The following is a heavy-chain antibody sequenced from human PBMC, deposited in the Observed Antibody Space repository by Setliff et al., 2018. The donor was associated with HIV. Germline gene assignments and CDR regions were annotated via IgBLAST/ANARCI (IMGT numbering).Heavy chain of an antibody. J-gene: IGHJ4*02. CDR3: AKAARDYYDSSGYYIGIDY. CDR1: GLIFSSYA. D-gene: IGHD3-22*01. CDR2: IVGSGGST. Sequence: GGSLRLSCAASGLIFSSYAMSWVRQAPGKGLEWVSAIVGSGGSTYYADSVKGRFTISRDNSKNTLYLQMNSLRAEDTAVYYCAKAARDYYDSSGYYIGIDYWGRGTLVTVSS. V-gene: IGHV3-23*01.